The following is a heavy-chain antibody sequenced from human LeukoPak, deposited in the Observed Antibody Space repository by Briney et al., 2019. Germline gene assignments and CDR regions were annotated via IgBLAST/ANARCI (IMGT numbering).Heavy chain of an antibody. Sequence: GGSLRHSCAASGFTLSSYWMHWVRQATGKGLGWVSRIKSDGSTNYADYVKGRFTSSRDNAKNTVSLQMNSLRAEDTGVYYCARAPSEIGGYYPEYFRHWGQGTLVTVSS. V-gene: IGHV3-74*01. CDR1: GFTLSSYW. J-gene: IGHJ1*01. CDR2: IKSDGST. CDR3: ARAPSEIGGYYPEYFRH. D-gene: IGHD3-22*01.